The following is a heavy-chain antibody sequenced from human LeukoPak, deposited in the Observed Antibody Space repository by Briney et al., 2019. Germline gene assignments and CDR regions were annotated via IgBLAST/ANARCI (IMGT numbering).Heavy chain of an antibody. V-gene: IGHV4-39*07. CDR2: VYYSGSA. D-gene: IGHD1/OR15-1a*01. Sequence: SETLSLTCTVSGGSISSSRYYWGWIRQPPGKGLEWIGNVYYSGSAYYNPSLKSRVTISVDTSKNQFSLKLSSVTAADTADYYCAREELYSGNNTTGPKAHYDAFDIWGQGTMVTVSS. CDR1: GGSISSSRYY. J-gene: IGHJ3*02. CDR3: AREELYSGNNTTGPKAHYDAFDI.